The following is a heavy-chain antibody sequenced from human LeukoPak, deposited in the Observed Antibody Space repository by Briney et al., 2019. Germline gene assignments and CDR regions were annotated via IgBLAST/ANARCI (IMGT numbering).Heavy chain of an antibody. D-gene: IGHD2-2*02. CDR3: ARGRYCSSTSCYNNWFDP. CDR1: GGSISSSSYY. J-gene: IGHJ5*02. V-gene: IGHV3-7*01. Sequence: ETLSLTCTVSGGSISSSSYYWGWIRQPPGKGLEWVANIKQDGSEKYYVDSVKGRFTISRDNAKNSLYLQMNSLRAEDTAVYYCARGRYCSSTSCYNNWFDPWGQGTLVTVSS. CDR2: IKQDGSEK.